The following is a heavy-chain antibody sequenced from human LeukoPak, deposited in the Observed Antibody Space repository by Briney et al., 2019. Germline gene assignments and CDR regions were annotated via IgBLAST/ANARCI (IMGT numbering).Heavy chain of an antibody. V-gene: IGHV3-30*18. Sequence: GGSLRLSCAASGFTFSSYGMHWVRQAPGKGLEWVAVISYDGSNKYYADSVKGRFTISRDNSKNTLYLQMNSLRAEDTAVYYCAKENGSRGYWGQGTLVTVSS. J-gene: IGHJ4*02. CDR2: ISYDGSNK. D-gene: IGHD6-13*01. CDR1: GFTFSSYG. CDR3: AKENGSRGY.